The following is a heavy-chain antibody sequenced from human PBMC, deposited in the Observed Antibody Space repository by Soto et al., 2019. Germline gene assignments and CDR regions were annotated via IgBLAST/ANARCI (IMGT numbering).Heavy chain of an antibody. CDR1: GGSITSGGYC. V-gene: IGHV4-31*03. D-gene: IGHD7-27*01. CDR2: IYSSGDT. CDR3: TRDWGPPVPHGYDS. J-gene: IGHJ5*01. Sequence: SETMSLTCTVSGGSITSGGYCRIWIRHCPGKGLEWIGYIYSSGDTNYNPPLNSRVAMSVDTSKHQFPLQLPSVTVADTAIYYCTRDWGPPVPHGYDSWGQGILVTVSS.